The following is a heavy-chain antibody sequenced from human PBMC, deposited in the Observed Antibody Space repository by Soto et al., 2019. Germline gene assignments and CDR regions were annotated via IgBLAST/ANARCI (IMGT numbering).Heavy chain of an antibody. CDR2: ISSTSNTI. CDR3: ARDLGCSGGICYRDLGC. Sequence: EVQLVESGGGLVRPGGSLRLSCAASGFTFSSYSMSWVRQAPGKGLEWVSYISSTSNTIYYADSVKGRFTISRDNAKNSSDLDMNSLCAEQTGVYDCARDLGCSGGICYRDLGCSGEGTLVSVSS. J-gene: IGHJ4*02. CDR1: GFTFSSYS. V-gene: IGHV3-48*01. D-gene: IGHD2-15*01.